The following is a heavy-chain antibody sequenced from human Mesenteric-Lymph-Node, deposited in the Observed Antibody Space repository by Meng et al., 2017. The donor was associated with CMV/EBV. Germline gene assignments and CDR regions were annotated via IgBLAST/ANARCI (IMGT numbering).Heavy chain of an antibody. Sequence: VTLQQWVSGLLTPSVSPTSTCVGYGWPFSGYHWSWIRQPPGKGLEWLGEINHSGSTNYNPSLKSRVPISVDTSKNQFSLKLSSVTAADTAVYYCARHQRWPESEGGFNYWGQGTLVTVSS. CDR2: INHSGST. V-gene: IGHV4-34*01. CDR1: GWPFSGYH. J-gene: IGHJ4*02. CDR3: ARHQRWPESEGGFNY. D-gene: IGHD4-23*01.